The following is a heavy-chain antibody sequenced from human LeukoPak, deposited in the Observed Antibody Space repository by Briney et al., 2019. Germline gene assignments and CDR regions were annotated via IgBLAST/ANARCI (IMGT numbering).Heavy chain of an antibody. V-gene: IGHV3-48*03. CDR2: ISSSGSTI. CDR3: AREPYGEITMVRGVIKNNWFDP. CDR1: GFTFSSYE. J-gene: IGHJ5*02. Sequence: GGSLRLSCAASGFTFSSYEMNWVRQAPGKGLEWVSYISSSGSTIYYADSVKGRFTISRDNAKNSLYLQMNSLRAEDTAVYYCAREPYGEITMVRGVIKNNWFDPWGQGTLVTVSS. D-gene: IGHD3-10*01.